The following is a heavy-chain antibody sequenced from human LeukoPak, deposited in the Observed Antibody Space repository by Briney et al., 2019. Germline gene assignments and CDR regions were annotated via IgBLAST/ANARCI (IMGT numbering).Heavy chain of an antibody. CDR3: ARTRAAVTGGTEWYFDL. CDR2: FYLTGST. V-gene: IGHV4-4*09. Sequence: SETLSLTCTVSGGSIRSFSWSWIRQPPGRGLEWVGNFYLTGSTDYNSSLKSRATLSVDTSRNQFSLKLTSVTAADTAVYYCARTRAAVTGGTEWYFDLWGRGTLVSVTS. CDR1: GGSIRSFS. J-gene: IGHJ2*01. D-gene: IGHD6-19*01.